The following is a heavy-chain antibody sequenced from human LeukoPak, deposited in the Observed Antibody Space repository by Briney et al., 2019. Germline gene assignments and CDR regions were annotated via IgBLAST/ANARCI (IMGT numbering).Heavy chain of an antibody. CDR2: IYCRSKRYN. D-gene: IGHD3-10*01. J-gene: IGHJ1*01. V-gene: IGHV6-1*01. CDR1: GDSVSSNSAA. Sequence: SQTLSLTFASSGDSVSSNSAAWNWIRQSPSRGLEWLGRIYCRSKRYNDYGVSVKGRITISADTSKNQSSLQLNSVAPADTAVYYCARSISGLGEWGQGTLVTVSS. CDR3: ARSISGLGE.